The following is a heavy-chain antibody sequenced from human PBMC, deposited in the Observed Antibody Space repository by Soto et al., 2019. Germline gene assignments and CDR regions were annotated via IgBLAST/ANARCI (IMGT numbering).Heavy chain of an antibody. CDR2: INPNSGGT. J-gene: IGHJ4*02. V-gene: IGHV1-2*02. Sequence: ASVKVSCKASGYTFTGYYMHWVRQAPGQGLEWMGWINPNSGGTNYAQKFQGRVTMTRDTSISTAYMELSRLRSDDTAVYYCARVQSAIAAAGMDYWGQGTLVTVSS. CDR3: ARVQSAIAAAGMDY. CDR1: GYTFTGYY. D-gene: IGHD6-13*01.